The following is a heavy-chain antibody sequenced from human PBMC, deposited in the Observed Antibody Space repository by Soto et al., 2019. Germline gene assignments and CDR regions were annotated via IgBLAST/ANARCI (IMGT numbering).Heavy chain of an antibody. V-gene: IGHV1-58*01. J-gene: IGHJ3*02. CDR2: IVVGSGNT. CDR1: GFTFTSSA. Sequence: SVKVSCKASGFTFTSSAVQWVRQARGQRLEWIGWIVVGSGNTNYAQKFQERVTITRDMSTSTAYMELSSLRSEDTAVYYCAAPVVVTAFDAFDIWGQGTMVTVS. CDR3: AAPVVVTAFDAFDI. D-gene: IGHD2-21*02.